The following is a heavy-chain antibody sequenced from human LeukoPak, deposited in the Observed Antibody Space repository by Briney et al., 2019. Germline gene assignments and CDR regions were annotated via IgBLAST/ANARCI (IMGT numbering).Heavy chain of an antibody. CDR3: ARDQIGSW. J-gene: IGHJ4*02. V-gene: IGHV3-11*06. CDR1: GFTFSDYY. Sequence: GGSLRLSCEASGFTFSDYYLSWIRQAPGRGVEWISYISGSSSHINYADSVKGPFTSSRDNAKKSVYLQMDSLRVEDTAVYYCARDQIGSWWGQGTLVIVSS. CDR2: ISGSSSHI. D-gene: IGHD6-13*01.